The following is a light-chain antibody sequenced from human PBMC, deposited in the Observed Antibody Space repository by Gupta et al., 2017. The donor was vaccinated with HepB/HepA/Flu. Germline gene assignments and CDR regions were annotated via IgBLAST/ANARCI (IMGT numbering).Light chain of an antibody. CDR1: QSFSSSY. J-gene: IGKJ1*01. V-gene: IGKV3-20*01. CDR2: GAS. Sequence: EIVLTQSPCTLSLSPGERATLSCRASQSFSSSYLAWYQQKPGQAPRLLIYGASSRATGIPDRFSGSGFGTEFTLTISRREREDFAVYYCHQECSSSWTFGQGTKVEIK. CDR3: HQECSSSWT.